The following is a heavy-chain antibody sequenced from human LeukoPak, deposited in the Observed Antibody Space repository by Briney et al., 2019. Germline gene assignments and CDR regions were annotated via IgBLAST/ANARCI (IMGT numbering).Heavy chain of an antibody. CDR3: AKDQGGSGISDYYYGMDV. J-gene: IGHJ6*02. CDR1: GFTFSSYA. Sequence: GGSLRLSCAASGFTFSSYAMSWVRQAPGKGLEWVSAISGSGGSTYYAGSVKGRFTISRDNSKNTLYLQMNSLRAEDTAVYYCAKDQGGSGISDYYYGMDVWGQGTTVTVSS. CDR2: ISGSGGST. V-gene: IGHV3-23*01. D-gene: IGHD3-10*01.